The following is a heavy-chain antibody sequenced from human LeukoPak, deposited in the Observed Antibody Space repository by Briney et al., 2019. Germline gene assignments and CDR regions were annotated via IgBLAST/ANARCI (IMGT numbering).Heavy chain of an antibody. CDR2: IYYSGST. D-gene: IGHD3-22*01. V-gene: IGHV4-39*07. CDR1: GGSISSSSYY. Sequence: PSETLSLTCTVSGGSISSSSYYWGWIRQPPGKGLEWIGGIYYSGSTYYNPSLRSRVTISVDTSKNQFSLKLSSVTAADTAMYYCARDPIVGGRRFDPWGQGTLVTVSS. J-gene: IGHJ5*02. CDR3: ARDPIVGGRRFDP.